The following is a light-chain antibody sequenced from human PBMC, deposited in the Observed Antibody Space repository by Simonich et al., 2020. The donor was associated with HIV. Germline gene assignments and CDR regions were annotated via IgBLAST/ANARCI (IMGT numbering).Light chain of an antibody. CDR1: SSDVGGYNY. CDR3: FSYTNNRGV. CDR2: DVS. V-gene: IGLV2-14*01. Sequence: QSALTQPASVSGSPGQSITISCTGTSSDVGGYNYVSWYQQHPGKAPKLMIYDVSKRPSGVSKRFSGSKSGNTASLTISGLQAEDEADYYCFSYTNNRGVFGGGTKLTVL. J-gene: IGLJ3*02.